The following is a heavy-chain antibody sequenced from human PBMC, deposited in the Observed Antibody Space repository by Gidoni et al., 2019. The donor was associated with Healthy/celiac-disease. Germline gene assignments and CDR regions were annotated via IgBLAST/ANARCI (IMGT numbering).Heavy chain of an antibody. J-gene: IGHJ4*02. Sequence: LRLSCAASGFTFDDYTMHWVRQAPGKGLEWVSLISWDGGSTYYADSVKGRFTISRDNSKNSLYLQMNSLRTEDTALYYCARESDSSGSFDYWGQGTLVTVSS. D-gene: IGHD3-22*01. CDR3: ARESDSSGSFDY. V-gene: IGHV3-43*01. CDR2: ISWDGGST. CDR1: GFTFDDYT.